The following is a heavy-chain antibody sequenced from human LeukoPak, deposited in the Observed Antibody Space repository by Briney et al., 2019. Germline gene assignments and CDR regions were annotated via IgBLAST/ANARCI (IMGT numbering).Heavy chain of an antibody. CDR3: ARLRFDFWSGYTHPYFDY. D-gene: IGHD3-3*01. J-gene: IGHJ4*02. CDR1: GGSISSSSYS. CDR2: IYYSGTT. V-gene: IGHV4-39*01. Sequence: SETLSLTCTVSGGSISSSSYSWGWIRQPPGKGLEWIGSIYYSGTTYYNPSLKSRVTISVDTSKIQFSLKLSSVAATDTAVYFCARLRFDFWSGYTHPYFDYWGQGTLVTVSP.